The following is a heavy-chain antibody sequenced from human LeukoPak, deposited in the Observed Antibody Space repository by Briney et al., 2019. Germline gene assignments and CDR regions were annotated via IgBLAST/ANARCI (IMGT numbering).Heavy chain of an antibody. Sequence: SETLSLTCAVYGGSFSGYYWSWIRQPPGKGLEWIGEINHSGSTNYNPSLKSRVTISVDTSKNQFSLKLSSVTAADTAVYYCARGMYDSSGYYPSFGYWGQGTLVTVSS. CDR2: INHSGST. V-gene: IGHV4-34*01. J-gene: IGHJ4*02. CDR3: ARGMYDSSGYYPSFGY. D-gene: IGHD3-22*01. CDR1: GGSFSGYY.